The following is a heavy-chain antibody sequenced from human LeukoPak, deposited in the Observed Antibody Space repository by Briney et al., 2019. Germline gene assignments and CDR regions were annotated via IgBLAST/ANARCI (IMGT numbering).Heavy chain of an antibody. D-gene: IGHD1-26*01. CDR1: GGSISSSSYY. CDR3: ARVVGAQFDY. Sequence: SETLSLTCTVSGGSISSSSYYWGWIRQPPGKGLEWIGSIYYSGSTYYNPSLKSRVTISVDTSKNQFSLKLSSVTAADTAVYYCARVVGAQFDYWGQGTLVTVSS. V-gene: IGHV4-39*07. J-gene: IGHJ4*02. CDR2: IYYSGST.